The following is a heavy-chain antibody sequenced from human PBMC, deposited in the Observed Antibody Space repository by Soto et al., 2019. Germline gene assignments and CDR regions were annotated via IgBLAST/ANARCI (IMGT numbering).Heavy chain of an antibody. Sequence: ASVKVSCKASGYTFTSYGISWVRQAPGQGLEWMGWISAYNGNTNYAQKLRGRVTMTTDTSTSTAYMELRSLRSDDTAVYYCARDRRSPLYYYYGMDVWGQGTTVTVSS. CDR1: GYTFTSYG. V-gene: IGHV1-18*01. CDR3: ARDRRSPLYYYYGMDV. J-gene: IGHJ6*02. CDR2: ISAYNGNT. D-gene: IGHD1-26*01.